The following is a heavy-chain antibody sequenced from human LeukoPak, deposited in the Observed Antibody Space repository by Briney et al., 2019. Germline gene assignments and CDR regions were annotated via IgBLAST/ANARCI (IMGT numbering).Heavy chain of an antibody. CDR3: ARDPKGYYYDSNVSS. Sequence: GASVKVSCKASGGTFSSYAISWVRQAPGQGLEWMGRIIPILGIANYAQKFQGRVTITADKSTSTAYMELSSLRSEDTAVYYCARDPKGYYYDSNVSSWGQGTLVTVSS. D-gene: IGHD3-22*01. J-gene: IGHJ4*02. CDR1: GGTFSSYA. CDR2: IIPILGIA. V-gene: IGHV1-69*04.